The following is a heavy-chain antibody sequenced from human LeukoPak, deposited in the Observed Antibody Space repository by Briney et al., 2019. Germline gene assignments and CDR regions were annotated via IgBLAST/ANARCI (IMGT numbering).Heavy chain of an antibody. V-gene: IGHV3-48*03. Sequence: GGSLRLSCAASGFTFSSYEMSWVRQAPGKGLEWVSYISSSGSTIYYADSVKGRFTISRDNAKNSLYLQMNSLRAEDTAVYYCASLSSGWSEGYFDYWGQGTLVTVSS. D-gene: IGHD6-19*01. J-gene: IGHJ4*02. CDR2: ISSSGSTI. CDR3: ASLSSGWSEGYFDY. CDR1: GFTFSSYE.